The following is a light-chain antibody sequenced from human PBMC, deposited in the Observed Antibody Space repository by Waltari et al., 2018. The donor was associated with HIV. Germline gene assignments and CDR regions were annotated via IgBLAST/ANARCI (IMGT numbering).Light chain of an antibody. CDR2: GSS. Sequence: VLLQSPDTLFLSPGESASLSCRASQNAASSYLACNQQKFRQAPRLLIYGSSNRATGIPASVGGRGSGTDFTLTINRLEPEDFSVYYCQQYETSPYTFGQGTNLTIK. CDR3: QQYETSPYT. V-gene: IGKV3-20*01. J-gene: IGKJ2*01. CDR1: QNAASSY.